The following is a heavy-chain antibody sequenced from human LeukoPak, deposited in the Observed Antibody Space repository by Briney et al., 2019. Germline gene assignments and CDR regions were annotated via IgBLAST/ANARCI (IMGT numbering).Heavy chain of an antibody. CDR3: SYSSSWYSPDY. V-gene: IGHV1-18*01. J-gene: IGHJ4*02. CDR2: ISAYNGHT. D-gene: IGHD6-13*01. CDR1: GYTFTSYG. Sequence: ASVKVSCKASGYTFTSYGISWVRQAPGQGLEWMGWISAYNGHTNYAQKLQGRVTMTTDTSTSTAYMELRSLRSDDTAVYYCSYSSSWYSPDYWGQGTLVTVSS.